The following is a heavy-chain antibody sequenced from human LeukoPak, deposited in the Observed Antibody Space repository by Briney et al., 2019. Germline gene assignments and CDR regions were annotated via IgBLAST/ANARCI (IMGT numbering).Heavy chain of an antibody. V-gene: IGHV3-13*01. J-gene: IGHJ6*02. CDR2: IGTAGDT. Sequence: GGSLRLSCAASGFTFSSYDMHWVRQATGKGLEWVSAIGTAGDTYYPGSVKGRFTISRENAKNSLYLQMNSLRAGDTAVYYCARSSGWANYYYGMDVWGQGATVTVSS. D-gene: IGHD6-19*01. CDR3: ARSSGWANYYYGMDV. CDR1: GFTFSSYD.